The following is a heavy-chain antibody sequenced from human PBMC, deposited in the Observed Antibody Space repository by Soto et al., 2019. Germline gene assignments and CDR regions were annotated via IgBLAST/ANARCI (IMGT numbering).Heavy chain of an antibody. CDR3: AKDPPTTGTTFDY. D-gene: IGHD1-1*01. Sequence: GGSLRLSCAASGFSFSFSNYVMSWVRQAPGKGLEWVSGISGNGGNTYYTDSVKGRFTISRDNSKNTLYLQMNSLRAEDTAVYYCAKDPPTTGTTFDYWGRGTLVTVSS. J-gene: IGHJ4*02. CDR2: ISGNGGNT. CDR1: GFSFSFSNYV. V-gene: IGHV3-23*01.